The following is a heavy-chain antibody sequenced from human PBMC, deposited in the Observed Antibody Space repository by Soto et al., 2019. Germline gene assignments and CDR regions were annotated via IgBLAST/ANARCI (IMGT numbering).Heavy chain of an antibody. J-gene: IGHJ4*02. V-gene: IGHV3-7*01. Sequence: GGSLRLYCSASGFTLGSYWMSWVRQAPGKGLEWLATIKMDASEKKYVDSVKGRFTISRDNSKNTLYLQMNSLRAEDTAVYYCARDPRGEQLGYFDYWGQGTLVPFPS. CDR3: ARDPRGEQLGYFDY. CDR2: IKMDASEK. CDR1: GFTLGSYW. D-gene: IGHD6-6*01.